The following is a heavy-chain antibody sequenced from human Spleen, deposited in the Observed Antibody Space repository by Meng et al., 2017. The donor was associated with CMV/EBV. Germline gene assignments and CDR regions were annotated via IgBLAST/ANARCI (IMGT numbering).Heavy chain of an antibody. CDR1: AFTFSNYG. CDR3: AKVFRRPFRGWKNAGGDYYGMDV. CDR2: MRFDGSHY. D-gene: IGHD1/OR15-1a*01. V-gene: IGHV3-30*02. J-gene: IGHJ6*02. Sequence: GESLKISCAASAFTFSNYGMHWVRQAPGKGLEWVAFMRFDGSHYYYADSVRGRFTISRDNSKNTLYLQMNSLRPDDTAVYYCAKVFRRPFRGWKNAGGDYYGMDVWGQGTTVTVSS.